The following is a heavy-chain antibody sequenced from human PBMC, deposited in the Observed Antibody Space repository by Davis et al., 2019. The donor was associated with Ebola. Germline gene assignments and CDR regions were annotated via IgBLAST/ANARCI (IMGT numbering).Heavy chain of an antibody. J-gene: IGHJ4*02. CDR3: AKDNGMSVTCVDF. CDR2: ISASGRTV. Sequence: GGSLRLSCSASEFTFNTNAMSWVRQAPGKGLEWVSTISASGRTVEYAASMKGRFTISRDNSKNTLYLEMDSLRADDTAVYYCAKDNGMSVTCVDFWGQGTLVTVSS. V-gene: IGHV3-23*01. D-gene: IGHD5/OR15-5a*01. CDR1: EFTFNTNA.